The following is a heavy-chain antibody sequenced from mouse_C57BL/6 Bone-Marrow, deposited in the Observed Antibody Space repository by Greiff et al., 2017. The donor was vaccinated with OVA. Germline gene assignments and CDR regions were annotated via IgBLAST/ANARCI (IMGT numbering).Heavy chain of an antibody. CDR1: GYTFTSYW. V-gene: IGHV1-5*01. CDR3: TLLAYFDY. CDR2: IYPGNSDT. Sequence: VHVKQSGTVLARPGASVKMSCKTSGYTFTSYWMHWVKQRPGQGLEWIGAIYPGNSDTSYNQKFKGKAKLTAVTSASTAYMELSSLTNEDSAVYYCTLLAYFDYWGQGTTLTVSS. D-gene: IGHD1-1*01. J-gene: IGHJ2*01.